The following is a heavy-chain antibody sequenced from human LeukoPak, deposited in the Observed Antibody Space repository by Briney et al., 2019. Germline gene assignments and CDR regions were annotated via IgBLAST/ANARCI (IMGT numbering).Heavy chain of an antibody. V-gene: IGHV5-51*01. CDR3: ARRSGGYSGYDPARWFDP. Sequence: GESLKISCKGLGYSFSSYWNAWVRQRPGKGLEWMGIIYPGDSNTRYSPSFQGQVTISADKSISTAYLQWSSLEASDTAMYYCARRSGGYSGYDPARWFDPWGQGTLVTVSS. D-gene: IGHD5-12*01. CDR1: GYSFSSYW. J-gene: IGHJ5*02. CDR2: IYPGDSNT.